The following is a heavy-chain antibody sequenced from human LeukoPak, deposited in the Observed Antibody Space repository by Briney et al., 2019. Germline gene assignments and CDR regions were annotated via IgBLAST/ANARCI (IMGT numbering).Heavy chain of an antibody. CDR2: ISGSGYRT. CDR3: AKGLSGWNYFDY. V-gene: IGHV3-23*01. J-gene: IGHJ4*02. D-gene: IGHD6-19*01. Sequence: GGSLRLSCAASGFTFSNYAMSWVRQAPGKGLEGVSGISGSGYRTYYADSVKGRFTISRDNAKNKLYLQMNSLRAEDTAIYYCAKGLSGWNYFDYWGQGTLVTVSS. CDR1: GFTFSNYA.